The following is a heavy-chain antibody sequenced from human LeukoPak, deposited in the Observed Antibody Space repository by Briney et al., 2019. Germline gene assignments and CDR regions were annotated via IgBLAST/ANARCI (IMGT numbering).Heavy chain of an antibody. CDR3: ARVHIAVVSPIGNWFDP. V-gene: IGHV4-39*07. CDR1: GGSISSSSYY. J-gene: IGHJ5*02. CDR2: INHSGST. Sequence: SETLSLTCTVSGGSISSSSYYWGWIRQPPGKGLEWIGEINHSGSTNYNPSLKSRVTISVDTSKNQFSLKLSSVTAADTAVYYRARVHIAVVSPIGNWFDPWGQGTLVTVSS. D-gene: IGHD2-21*01.